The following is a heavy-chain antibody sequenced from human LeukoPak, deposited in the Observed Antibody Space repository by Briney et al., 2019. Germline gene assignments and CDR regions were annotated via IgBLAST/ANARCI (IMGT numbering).Heavy chain of an antibody. CDR1: GFTFSSYS. CDR3: ARVGYYGSGSYYSAIDY. Sequence: TGGSLRLSCAASGFTFSSYSMNWVRQAPGKGLEWVSSISSSSSYIYYADSVKGRFTISRDNAKNSLYLQMNSLRAEDTAVYYCARVGYYGSGSYYSAIDYWGQGTLVTVSS. CDR2: ISSSSSYI. V-gene: IGHV3-21*01. J-gene: IGHJ4*02. D-gene: IGHD3-10*01.